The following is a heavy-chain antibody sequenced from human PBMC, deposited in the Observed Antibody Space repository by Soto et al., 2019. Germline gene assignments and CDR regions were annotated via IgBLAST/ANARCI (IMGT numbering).Heavy chain of an antibody. CDR2: INHSGST. J-gene: IGHJ6*03. Sequence: QVQLQPWGAGLLKPSETLSLTCAVYGGSFSGYYWSWIRQPPGKGLEWIGEINHSGSTNYNPSLKSRVAITVDTSKNQCSLKRSSVTDADTAVYYCARGRTVVQAADQYSYYDYYMDVWGKGPTVTVSS. V-gene: IGHV4-34*01. CDR3: ARGRTVVQAADQYSYYDYYMDV. D-gene: IGHD2-2*01. CDR1: GGSFSGYY.